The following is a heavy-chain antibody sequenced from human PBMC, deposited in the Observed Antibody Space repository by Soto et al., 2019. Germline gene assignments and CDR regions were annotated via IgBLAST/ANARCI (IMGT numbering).Heavy chain of an antibody. J-gene: IGHJ4*02. CDR1: GYTFTSYA. Sequence: QVQLVQSGAEEKKPGASVKVSCKASGYTFTSYAIHWVRQAPGQRLEWMGWINAGNGNTKCSQKFQGRVTITRDTSANTAYMELSSLRSEDTAVYYCARDGGAGRGNYFDYWGQGTLVTVSS. CDR3: ARDGGAGRGNYFDY. D-gene: IGHD6-19*01. CDR2: INAGNGNT. V-gene: IGHV1-3*05.